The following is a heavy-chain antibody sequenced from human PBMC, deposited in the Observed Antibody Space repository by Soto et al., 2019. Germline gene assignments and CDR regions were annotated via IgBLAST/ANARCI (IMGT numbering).Heavy chain of an antibody. CDR1: GLTLSRHS. Sequence: EVQLLESGGGLVQPGESLRLSCVASGLTLSRHSMHWVRQAPGKGLEWVSYISSTTNSIHYADSVKGRFTVSRANAEDSVYLQMNSRKVEDTAVYYCARDVYGDYALDSCGQGTLVTVTS. CDR2: ISSTTNSI. CDR3: ARDVYGDYALDS. J-gene: IGHJ4*02. V-gene: IGHV3-48*01. D-gene: IGHD4-17*01.